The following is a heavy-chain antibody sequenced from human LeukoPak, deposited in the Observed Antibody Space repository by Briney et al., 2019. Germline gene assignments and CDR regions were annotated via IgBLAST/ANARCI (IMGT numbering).Heavy chain of an antibody. Sequence: GGSLRLSCVGSGFTFRSHAMSWVRQAPEKGLEFVSGIYENGGTTYYADSVKGRFTISRDNSKNTLYLQMNSLRAEDTAVYYCAKDLSGYPLGYWGQGTLVTVSS. D-gene: IGHD3-22*01. CDR2: IYENGGTT. V-gene: IGHV3-23*01. CDR1: GFTFRSHA. CDR3: AKDLSGYPLGY. J-gene: IGHJ4*02.